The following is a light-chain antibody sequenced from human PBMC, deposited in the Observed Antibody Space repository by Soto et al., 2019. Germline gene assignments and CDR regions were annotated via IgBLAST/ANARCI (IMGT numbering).Light chain of an antibody. CDR3: QSYTSNSVV. CDR1: SSDVGGHNY. Sequence: QSALTQPASVSGSPGQSIIISCTGTSSDVGGHNYVSWYQHHPGKAPKLIIYDVSNRPSGVSIRFSGSKSGNTASLTISGLQAEDEADYYCQSYTSNSVVFGGGTKLTVL. J-gene: IGLJ2*01. CDR2: DVS. V-gene: IGLV2-14*03.